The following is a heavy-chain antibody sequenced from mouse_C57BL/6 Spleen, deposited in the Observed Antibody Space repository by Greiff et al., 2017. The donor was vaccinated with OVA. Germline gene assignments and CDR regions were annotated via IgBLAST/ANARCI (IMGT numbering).Heavy chain of an antibody. V-gene: IGHV1-66*01. CDR2: IYPGSGNT. D-gene: IGHD2-4*01. CDR3: ARGLRLGFAY. CDR1: GYSFTSYY. J-gene: IGHJ3*01. Sequence: VQLQQSGPELVKPGASVKISCKASGYSFTSYYIHWVKQRPGQGLEWIGWIYPGSGNTKYNEKFKGKATLTADTSSSTAYMQLSSLTSEDSAVYYCARGLRLGFAYWGQGTLVTVSA.